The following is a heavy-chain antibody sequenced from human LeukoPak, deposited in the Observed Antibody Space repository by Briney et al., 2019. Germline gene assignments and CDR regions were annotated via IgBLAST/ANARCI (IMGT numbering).Heavy chain of an antibody. CDR1: GXSFTSFC. Sequence: GESLKISFKTPGXSFTSFCITWVRQMPGKGLEWMGRIDPSDSYTNYSPSFQGHVTISADKSISTAYLQWRSLKASDTAMYYCARASGSSWFDPWGQGTLVTVSS. J-gene: IGHJ5*02. CDR2: IDPSDSYT. D-gene: IGHD6-19*01. CDR3: ARASGSSWFDP. V-gene: IGHV5-10-1*01.